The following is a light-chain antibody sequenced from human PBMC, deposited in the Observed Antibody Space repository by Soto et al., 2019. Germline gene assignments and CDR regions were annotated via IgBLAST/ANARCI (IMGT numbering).Light chain of an antibody. J-gene: IGKJ5*01. CDR1: QSVASRN. V-gene: IGKV3-11*01. CDR2: GAS. CDR3: QQRSNWPSIS. Sequence: EIVLTQSPGTLSLSPGERATLSCRASQSVASRNLAWYQQKSGQAPRLLIYGASSRAIHTPDRFSGSGSGTDFTLTISSLESEDSAIYYCQQRSNWPSISFGQGTRLEIK.